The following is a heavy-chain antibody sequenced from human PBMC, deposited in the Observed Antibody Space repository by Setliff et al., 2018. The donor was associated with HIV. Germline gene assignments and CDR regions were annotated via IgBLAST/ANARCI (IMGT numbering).Heavy chain of an antibody. Sequence: ASVKVSCKASGYTFTTYAIHWVRQAPGQRLEFMGWINAGNGNTKYSQRFQGRVTMTTDTSTSIAYMELKSLRSEDTAVYYCARDHHSGRGSNFPWYSDLWGRGTLVTVSS. D-gene: IGHD1-26*01. J-gene: IGHJ2*01. V-gene: IGHV1-3*01. CDR3: ARDHHSGRGSNFPWYSDL. CDR1: GYTFTTYA. CDR2: INAGNGNT.